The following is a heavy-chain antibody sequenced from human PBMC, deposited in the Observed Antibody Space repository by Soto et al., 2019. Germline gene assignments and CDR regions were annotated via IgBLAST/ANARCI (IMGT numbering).Heavy chain of an antibody. Sequence: SETLSLTCTVSGGSINNPSYYLGWVRQPPGKGLEWIGDIFYTGRTYYSPSLKSRVTISVDTSKEQSSLNLNSVTAADTAVYLCAGLTFMIAAATNGSSNCFGPSAPGPLGTVAS. V-gene: IGHV4-39*01. J-gene: IGHJ5*02. CDR1: GGSINNPSYY. CDR2: IFYTGRT. CDR3: AGLTFMIAAATNGSSNCFGP. D-gene: IGHD2-21*01.